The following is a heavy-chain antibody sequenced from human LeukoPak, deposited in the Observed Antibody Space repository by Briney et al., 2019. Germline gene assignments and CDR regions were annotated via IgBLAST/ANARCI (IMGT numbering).Heavy chain of an antibody. CDR3: ARDRSWNDSFGMDV. CDR2: INPSGGST. V-gene: IGHV1-46*01. CDR1: GHTFIRYY. Sequence: ASVKVSCKASGHTFIRYYMHWVRQAPGQGLEWMGIINPSGGSTSYAQKFQGRVTMTRDTSTSTVYMELSRLRSEDTAVYYCARDRSWNDSFGMDVWGQGTTVTVSS. J-gene: IGHJ6*02. D-gene: IGHD1-1*01.